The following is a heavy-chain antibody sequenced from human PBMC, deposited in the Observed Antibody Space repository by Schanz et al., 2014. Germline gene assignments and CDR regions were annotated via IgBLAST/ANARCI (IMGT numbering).Heavy chain of an antibody. CDR1: RFTVTNAW. CDR2: IKSKSDGGTT. D-gene: IGHD6-13*01. CDR3: ATASSPVREAGAGSSFHL. J-gene: IGHJ5*02. Sequence: EAHLVESGGGLVKPGGSLTLSCAASRFTVTNAWMSWVRQAPGKGLEWVGRIKSKSDGGTTDYAAPVKDRFTISRDDSKNTLYLQMNSLKTEDTAVYYCATASSPVREAGAGSSFHLWGLGTLVTVSS. V-gene: IGHV3-15*01.